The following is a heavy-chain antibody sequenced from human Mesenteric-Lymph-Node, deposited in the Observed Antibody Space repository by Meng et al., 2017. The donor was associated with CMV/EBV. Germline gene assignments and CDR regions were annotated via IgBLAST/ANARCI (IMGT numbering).Heavy chain of an antibody. CDR2: INSDGSST. V-gene: IGHV3-74*01. CDR3: ARADYDSY. J-gene: IGHJ4*02. Sequence: GESLKISCAVSGFTFSTYWMHWVRQAPGKGLVWVSRINSDGSSTSYADSVKGRFTISRDNAKNTLYLQMNNLRAEDTAVYYCARADYDSYWGQGTLVTVSS. D-gene: IGHD3-3*01. CDR1: GFTFSTYW.